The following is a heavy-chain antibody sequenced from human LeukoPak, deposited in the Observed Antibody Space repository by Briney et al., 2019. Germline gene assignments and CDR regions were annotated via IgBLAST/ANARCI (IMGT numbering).Heavy chain of an antibody. CDR2: INHSGST. D-gene: IGHD3-9*01. CDR3: ARRPSVLRYFDWLRYYMDV. Sequence: SXXLSLTCAVYGGSFSGYYWSWVRQPPGKGLEWIGEINHSGSTNYNPSLKSRVTISVEKYKKQFSLKLSSVTAADTAVYYCARRPSVLRYFDWLRYYMDVWGKGTTVTVSS. V-gene: IGHV4-34*01. J-gene: IGHJ6*03. CDR1: GGSFSGYY.